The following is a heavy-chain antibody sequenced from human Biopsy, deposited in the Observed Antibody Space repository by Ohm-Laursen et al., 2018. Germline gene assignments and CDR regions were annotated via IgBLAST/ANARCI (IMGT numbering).Heavy chain of an antibody. V-gene: IGHV4-31*01. CDR3: ARRPYGGTRYWYFDL. Sequence: TLSLTCAVSGGSVSSGGFYWSWIRQHPGKGLEWIGYIYYSGTTYYNPSLKGLVTISVDTSKNQFSLKLNSVTAADTAVYYCARRPYGGTRYWYFDLWGRGTLVTVSS. D-gene: IGHD4-23*01. CDR2: IYYSGTT. CDR1: GGSVSSGGFY. J-gene: IGHJ2*01.